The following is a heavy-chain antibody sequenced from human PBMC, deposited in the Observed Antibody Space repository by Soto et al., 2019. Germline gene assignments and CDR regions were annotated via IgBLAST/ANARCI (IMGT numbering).Heavy chain of an antibody. CDR2: LYYSGNT. V-gene: IGHV4-59*01. CDR3: ARVGGVASRTFDY. J-gene: IGHJ4*02. D-gene: IGHD3-16*01. Sequence: SETLSLTCTVSGGSISPFYWSWVRQPPGKGLEWIGYLYYSGNTNYNPSLKSRVTISVDASKNQVSLRLTSVTAADTAVYYCARVGGVASRTFDYWGQVAVVTVSS. CDR1: GGSISPFY.